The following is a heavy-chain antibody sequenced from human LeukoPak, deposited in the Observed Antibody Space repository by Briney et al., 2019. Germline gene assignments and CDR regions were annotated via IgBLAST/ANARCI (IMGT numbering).Heavy chain of an antibody. Sequence: SETLSLTCSVSGVSINNYYWSWIRQPPGKGLEWIGYIYLSGSTNYNPSLKSRVTISVDTSKNQFSLKWKSVTAADTAVYYCARHIHYYDYWGQGTLVTVSS. CDR3: ARHIHYYDY. CDR1: GVSINNYY. V-gene: IGHV4-59*08. J-gene: IGHJ4*02. CDR2: IYLSGST.